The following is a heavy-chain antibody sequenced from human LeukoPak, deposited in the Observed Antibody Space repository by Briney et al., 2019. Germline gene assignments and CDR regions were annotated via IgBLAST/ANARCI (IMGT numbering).Heavy chain of an antibody. CDR3: ARDQGCSSTSCHDGWFDP. D-gene: IGHD2-2*01. Sequence: GSSVKVSCKASGGTFSSYTISWVRQAPGQGLEWMGRIIPILGIANYAQKFQGRVTITADKSTSTAYMELSSLRSEDTAVYYRARDQGCSSTSCHDGWFDPWGQGTLVTVSS. CDR2: IIPILGIA. V-gene: IGHV1-69*04. CDR1: GGTFSSYT. J-gene: IGHJ5*02.